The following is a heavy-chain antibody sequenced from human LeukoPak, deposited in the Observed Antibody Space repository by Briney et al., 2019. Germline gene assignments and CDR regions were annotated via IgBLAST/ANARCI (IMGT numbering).Heavy chain of an antibody. D-gene: IGHD4-17*01. V-gene: IGHV3-21*01. CDR3: ARDRADPDYGDYVFAY. Sequence: GGSLRLSCAASGFTFSSYRMNWVRRAPGKGLEWVSSISSRSSYIYYADSLKGRFTISRDNAKNSLYLNIHSLRAEDTAVYYCARDRADPDYGDYVFAYWGQGTLVTVSS. J-gene: IGHJ4*02. CDR1: GFTFSSYR. CDR2: ISSRSSYI.